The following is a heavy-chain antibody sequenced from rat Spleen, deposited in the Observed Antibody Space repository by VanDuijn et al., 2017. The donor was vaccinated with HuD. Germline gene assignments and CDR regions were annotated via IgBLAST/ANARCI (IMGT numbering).Heavy chain of an antibody. V-gene: IGHV5-22*01. CDR3: ARHPDYSNYFDY. D-gene: IGHD1-1*01. CDR1: GFTFSNYD. Sequence: EVQLVESGGGSVQPGRSLKLSCAASGFTFSNYDMAWVRQAPTKGLEWVASISYDGSGTYYGDSVQGRFTISRDNAKSTLSLQMDSLRSEDTATYYCARHPDYSNYFDYWGQGVMVTVSS. CDR2: ISYDGSGT. J-gene: IGHJ2*01.